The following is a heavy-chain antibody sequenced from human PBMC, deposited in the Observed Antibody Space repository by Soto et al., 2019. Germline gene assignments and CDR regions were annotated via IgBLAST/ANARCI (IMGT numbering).Heavy chain of an antibody. CDR3: AREYGDSGVIDY. CDR2: INHSGST. D-gene: IGHD4-17*01. J-gene: IGHJ4*02. V-gene: IGHV4-34*01. CDR1: GGSFSGYY. Sequence: QVQLQQWGAGLLKPSETLSLTCAVYGGSFSGYYWSWIRQPPGKGLEWIGEINHSGSTNYNPSLKSRVTIPVDTSKNQFSLKLSSVTAADTAVYYCAREYGDSGVIDYWGQGTLVTVSS.